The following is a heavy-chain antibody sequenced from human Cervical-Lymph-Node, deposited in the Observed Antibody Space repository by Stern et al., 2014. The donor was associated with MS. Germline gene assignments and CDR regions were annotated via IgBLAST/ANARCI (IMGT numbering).Heavy chain of an antibody. CDR3: ARLYWGDPTDDYYALDV. J-gene: IGHJ6*02. D-gene: IGHD7-27*01. CDR2: IIPIFGRT. CDR1: GGSFSSYS. V-gene: IGHV1-69*01. Sequence: QMQLVQSGSEVKKPGSSVKVSCRASGGSFSSYSISWVRQAPGQGLEWMGGIIPIFGRTNYAQKFQGRVTFTADGSTSTAYMDLSSLKSEDTAVYYCARLYWGDPTDDYYALDVWGQGTTVTVSS.